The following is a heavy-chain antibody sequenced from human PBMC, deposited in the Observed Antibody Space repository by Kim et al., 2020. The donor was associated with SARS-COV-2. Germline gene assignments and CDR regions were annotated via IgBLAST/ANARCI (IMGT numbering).Heavy chain of an antibody. V-gene: IGHV5-51*01. CDR3: AISWLTTTGGYGMDV. CDR1: GYSFTSYW. Sequence: GESLKISCKGSGYSFTSYWIGWVRQMPGKGLEWMGIIYPGDSDTRYSPSFQGQVTISADKSISTAYLQWSSLKASDTAMYYCAISWLTTTGGYGMDVWGQGTTVTVSS. J-gene: IGHJ6*02. D-gene: IGHD5-12*01. CDR2: IYPGDSDT.